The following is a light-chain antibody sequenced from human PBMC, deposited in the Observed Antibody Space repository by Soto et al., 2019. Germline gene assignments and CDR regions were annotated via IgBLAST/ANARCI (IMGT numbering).Light chain of an antibody. Sequence: DIVLTQSPGTLSLSPGDRAYLSCRSSQSVNSNYLAWYQQKPGQAPRLLIFGASNRATGIPDRFRGSGSGTDFTLTINRLEPEDFAVYYCQQYGRTFGQGTKLEIK. CDR2: GAS. J-gene: IGKJ2*01. V-gene: IGKV3-20*01. CDR3: QQYGRT. CDR1: QSVNSNY.